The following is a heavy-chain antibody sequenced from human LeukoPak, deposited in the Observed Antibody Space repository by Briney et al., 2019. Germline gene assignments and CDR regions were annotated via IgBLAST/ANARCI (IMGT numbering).Heavy chain of an antibody. CDR3: TRGLGYCSSTSCYYYYYMDV. V-gene: IGHV3-49*04. Sequence: PGGSLRLSCIASGFMFGGYDLSWVRQAPGKGLEWVGFIRNRGYAGTTEYAASVKGRFTISRDDSKGIAYLQMNSLKTEDTAVYYCTRGLGYCSSTSCYYYYYMDVWGKGTTVTVSS. D-gene: IGHD2-2*01. CDR1: GFMFGGYD. J-gene: IGHJ6*03. CDR2: IRNRGYAGTT.